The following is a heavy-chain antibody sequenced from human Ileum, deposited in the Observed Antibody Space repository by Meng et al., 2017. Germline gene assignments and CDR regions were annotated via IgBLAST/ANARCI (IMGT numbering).Heavy chain of an antibody. Sequence: EHLQQVWPGLVNPPHTLSLTCASPRDSVSSNSAAWNWFRQSPSRDLDWLGRTYFRSKWHNDYAEPVKGRISINPDTSNNQFSLHLNSVTPEDTAVYYWATWRFGYWGQGTLVTVSS. CDR1: RDSVSSNSAA. V-gene: IGHV6-1*01. J-gene: IGHJ4*02. CDR3: ATWRFGY. CDR2: TYFRSKWHN.